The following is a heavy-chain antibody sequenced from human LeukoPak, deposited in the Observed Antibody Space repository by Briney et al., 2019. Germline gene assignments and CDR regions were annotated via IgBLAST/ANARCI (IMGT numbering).Heavy chain of an antibody. Sequence: ASVKVSCKASGYTFTSYYMHWVRQAPGQGLEWMGIINPSGGSTSYAQKFQGRVTMTRDTSTSTVYMELSSLRSEDTAVYYCARRSVYKTIFGVVTLFGYFDYWGQGTLVTVSS. V-gene: IGHV1-46*01. J-gene: IGHJ4*02. CDR1: GYTFTSYY. CDR3: ARRSVYKTIFGVVTLFGYFDY. CDR2: INPSGGST. D-gene: IGHD3-3*01.